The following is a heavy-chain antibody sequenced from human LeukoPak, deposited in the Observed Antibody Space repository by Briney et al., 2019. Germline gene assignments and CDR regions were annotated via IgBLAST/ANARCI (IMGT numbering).Heavy chain of an antibody. CDR1: GFTFGSYW. D-gene: IGHD3-10*01. J-gene: IGHJ5*02. CDR3: AKGFGELS. CDR2: IKQDGREK. Sequence: QPGRSLRLSCAASGFTFGSYWMSWVRQAPGKGLEWVANIKQDGREKNYVDSVKGRFTISRDNAKNSLYLQMNSLRAEDTAVYYCAKGFGELSWGQGALVTVSS. V-gene: IGHV3-7*04.